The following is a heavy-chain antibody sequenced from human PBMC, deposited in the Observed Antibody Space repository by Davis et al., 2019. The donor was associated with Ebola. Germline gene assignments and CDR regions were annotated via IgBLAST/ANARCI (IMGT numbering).Heavy chain of an antibody. J-gene: IGHJ4*02. Sequence: GESLKISCAASGFTFSNFPMHWVRQAPGKGLDWVAVISYDGSNKFYADSVKGRFTISRDNSKNSLYLQMNSLRAEDTAVYYCARYLTGYYPNDYWGQGTLVTVSS. V-gene: IGHV3-30-3*01. CDR1: GFTFSNFP. CDR2: ISYDGSNK. CDR3: ARYLTGYYPNDY. D-gene: IGHD3-9*01.